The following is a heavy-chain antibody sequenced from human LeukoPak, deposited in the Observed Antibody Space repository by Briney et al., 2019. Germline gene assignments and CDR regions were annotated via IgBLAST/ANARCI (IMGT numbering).Heavy chain of an antibody. CDR2: IIPIFGTA. CDR1: GGTFSSYA. V-gene: IGHV1-69*13. Sequence: GASVKVSCKASGGTFSSYAISWVRQAPGQGLEWMGGIIPIFGTANYAQNFQGRVTITADESTSTAYMELSSLRSEDTAVYYCARGGITMVRGVITPYYSDYWGQGTLVTVSS. D-gene: IGHD3-10*01. CDR3: ARGGITMVRGVITPYYSDY. J-gene: IGHJ4*02.